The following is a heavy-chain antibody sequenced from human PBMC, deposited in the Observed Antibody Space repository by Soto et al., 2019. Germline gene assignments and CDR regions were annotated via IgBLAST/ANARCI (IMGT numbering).Heavy chain of an antibody. CDR3: ARDLTVVPRWDWSDP. D-gene: IGHD2-15*01. CDR2: ISSSSSYI. V-gene: IGHV3-21*01. Sequence: GSLRLSCAASGFTFSSYSMNWVRQAPGKGLEWVSSISSSSSYIYYADSVKGRFTISRDNAKNSLYLQMNSLRAEDTAVYYCARDLTVVPRWDWSDPWGQGTLVTVSS. CDR1: GFTFSSYS. J-gene: IGHJ5*02.